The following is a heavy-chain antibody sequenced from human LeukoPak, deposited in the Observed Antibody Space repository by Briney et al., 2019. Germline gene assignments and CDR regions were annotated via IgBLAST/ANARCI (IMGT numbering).Heavy chain of an antibody. CDR3: ATWTGITPY. Sequence: PGGSLELSCSGSGVPFENYHLSLIRQAPGKGLEWISYISSGDGPTYYADSVKGRFTISRDNAKNSLFLQMNSLRVEDTAVYYCATWTGITPYWGQGTLVTVSS. CDR2: ISSGDGPT. D-gene: IGHD1-20*01. J-gene: IGHJ4*02. V-gene: IGHV3-11*01. CDR1: GVPFENYH.